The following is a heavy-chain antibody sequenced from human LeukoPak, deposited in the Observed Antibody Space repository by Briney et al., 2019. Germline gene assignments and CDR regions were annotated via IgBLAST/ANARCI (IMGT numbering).Heavy chain of an antibody. CDR3: ARHRWWTNWFDP. Sequence: PSETLSLTCTASGGSISSYYWSWIRQPPGKGLEWIGYIYYSGSTNYNPSLKSRVTISVDTSKNQFSLKLSSVTAADTAVYYCARHRWWTNWFDPWGQGTLVTVSS. D-gene: IGHD2-8*02. J-gene: IGHJ5*02. CDR2: IYYSGST. CDR1: GGSISSYY. V-gene: IGHV4-59*08.